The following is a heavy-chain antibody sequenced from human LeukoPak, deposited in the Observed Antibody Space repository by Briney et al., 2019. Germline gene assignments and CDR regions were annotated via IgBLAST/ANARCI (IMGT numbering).Heavy chain of an antibody. CDR3: AREGYSAYGLDF. CDR1: GFTFSNAW. Sequence: GGSVRLSCAASGFTFSNAWMSWVRQAPGKGLEWVSSISSSSSYIYYADSVKGRFTISRDNAKNSLDLQMDSLRVEDTAVYYCAREGYSAYGLDFWGQGTLVTVSS. J-gene: IGHJ4*02. CDR2: ISSSSSYI. D-gene: IGHD5-12*01. V-gene: IGHV3-21*01.